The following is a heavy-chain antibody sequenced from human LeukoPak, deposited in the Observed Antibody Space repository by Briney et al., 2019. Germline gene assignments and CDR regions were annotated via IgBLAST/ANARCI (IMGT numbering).Heavy chain of an antibody. D-gene: IGHD2-8*01. CDR2: TYYSGST. Sequence: PSETLSLTCTVSGGSISSSSYYWGWIRQPPGKGLEWIGSTYYSGSTYYNPSLKSRVTISVDTSKNQFSLKLSSVTAADTAVYYCARRSGVMDAFDIWGQGTMVTVSS. J-gene: IGHJ3*02. V-gene: IGHV4-39*01. CDR1: GGSISSSSYY. CDR3: ARRSGVMDAFDI.